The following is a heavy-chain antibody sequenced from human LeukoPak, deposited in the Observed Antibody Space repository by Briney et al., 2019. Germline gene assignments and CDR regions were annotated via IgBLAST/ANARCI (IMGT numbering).Heavy chain of an antibody. J-gene: IGHJ4*02. V-gene: IGHV4-61*02. Sequence: SETLSLTCTVSGGSISSGSYYWRWIRQPAGKGLEWIGRIYTSGSTNYNPSLKSRVTISVDTSKNQFSLKLSSVTAADTAVYYCARAPGSYYDFWSGYYGFDYWGQGTLVTVSS. CDR1: GGSISSGSYY. D-gene: IGHD3-3*01. CDR2: IYTSGST. CDR3: ARAPGSYYDFWSGYYGFDY.